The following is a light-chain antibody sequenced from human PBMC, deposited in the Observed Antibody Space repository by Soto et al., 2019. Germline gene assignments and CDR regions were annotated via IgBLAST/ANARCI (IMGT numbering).Light chain of an antibody. V-gene: IGKV3-20*01. Sequence: EIVLTQSPGTLSLSPGERAPLSCRASESVSDNYLAWYQQRSGQAPRLLIYGASSRASAVPDRFSGSGSGADLTFNISRLQPKDFEVYYCQQYGASPLTFGGGT. CDR3: QQYGASPLT. CDR1: ESVSDNY. J-gene: IGKJ4*01. CDR2: GAS.